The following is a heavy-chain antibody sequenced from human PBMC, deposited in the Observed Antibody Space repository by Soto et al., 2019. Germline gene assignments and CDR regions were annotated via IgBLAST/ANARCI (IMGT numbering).Heavy chain of an antibody. CDR3: ARDGGSGMFYYMDV. CDR2: IGTAGDT. J-gene: IGHJ6*03. V-gene: IGHV3-13*01. CDR1: GFTFSSYD. Sequence: GGSLRLSCAASGFTFSSYDMHWVRQATGKGLEWVSAIGTAGDTYYPGSVKGRFTISRENAKNSLYLQMNSLRAGDTAVYYCARDGGSGMFYYMDVWGKGTTVTVSS. D-gene: IGHD3-10*01.